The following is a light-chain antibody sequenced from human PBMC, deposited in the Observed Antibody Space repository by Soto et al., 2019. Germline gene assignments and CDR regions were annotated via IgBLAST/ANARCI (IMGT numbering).Light chain of an antibody. J-gene: IGKJ4*01. CDR2: TTS. CDR3: LQHNSYPRT. Sequence: DVQMTQSPSAVSASVGDRVNITCRASQGIGNYLAWFQQKPGKVPKRLIYTTSTLQSGVPSRFSGSRSGTEFTLTISSLQPEDIATYYCLQHNSYPRTFGGGTKVDIK. CDR1: QGIGNY. V-gene: IGKV1-17*03.